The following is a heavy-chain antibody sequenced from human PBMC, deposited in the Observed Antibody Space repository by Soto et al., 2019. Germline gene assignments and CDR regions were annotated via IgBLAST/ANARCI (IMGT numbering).Heavy chain of an antibody. CDR2: IFDSGTT. Sequence: ETLSLTCTVSGASISNDYWSWIRQSAGKGLECIGHIFDSGTTYTNPSLRSQVAISLDTSKNHFSLTLSSVTAADTAVYYCARGPSGDKVHYWGQGALVTVSS. CDR1: GASISNDY. V-gene: IGHV4-4*09. CDR3: ARGPSGDKVHY. J-gene: IGHJ4*02. D-gene: IGHD7-27*01.